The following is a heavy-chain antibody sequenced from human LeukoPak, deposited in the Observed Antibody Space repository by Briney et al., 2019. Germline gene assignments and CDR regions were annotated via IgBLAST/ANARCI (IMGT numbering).Heavy chain of an antibody. Sequence: GGSLRLSCAASGFTFSNVWMSWVRQAPGKGLEWVAVIWYDGSNKYYADSVKGRFTISRDNSKNTLYLQMNSLRAEDTAVYYCARDANWGFDAFDIWGQGTMVTVSS. D-gene: IGHD7-27*01. CDR3: ARDANWGFDAFDI. V-gene: IGHV3-33*08. J-gene: IGHJ3*02. CDR2: IWYDGSNK. CDR1: GFTFSNVW.